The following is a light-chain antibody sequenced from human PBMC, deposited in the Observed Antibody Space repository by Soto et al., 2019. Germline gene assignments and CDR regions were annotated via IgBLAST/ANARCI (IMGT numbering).Light chain of an antibody. Sequence: QSVLTQPPSASGSPGQSVTISCTGTSSDVGGYNYVSWYQQHPGKAPKLMIYEVSERPSGVPDRFSGSKSGNTASLTVSGLQAEDEAGYYCLSYAGSHNFVFGGGPKLTVL. CDR3: LSYAGSHNFV. CDR2: EVS. CDR1: SSDVGGYNY. J-gene: IGLJ3*02. V-gene: IGLV2-8*01.